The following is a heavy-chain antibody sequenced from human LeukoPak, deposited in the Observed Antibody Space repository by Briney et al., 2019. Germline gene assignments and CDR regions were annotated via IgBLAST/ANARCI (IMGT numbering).Heavy chain of an antibody. CDR3: ARDAGGLSSWASL. CDR2: IDRGDSFT. J-gene: IGHJ4*02. D-gene: IGHD2-15*01. Sequence: GESLKISCKGSAYSFTTYWISWVRQMPGKCLEWMGRIDRGDSFTNYSPSFQGHVTISTDKSINTVYLHWSRLEAPDTAMYYCARDAGGLSSWASLWGQGTLVTVSS. CDR1: AYSFTTYW. V-gene: IGHV5-10-1*01.